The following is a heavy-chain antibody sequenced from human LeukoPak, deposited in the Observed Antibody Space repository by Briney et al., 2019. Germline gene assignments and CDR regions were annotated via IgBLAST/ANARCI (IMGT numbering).Heavy chain of an antibody. CDR2: IFHSGST. CDR1: NGSITTNSYY. V-gene: IGHV4-39*01. Sequence: PSETLSLTCTVSNGSITTNSYYWGWIRQPPGKGLEWIGTIFHSGSTYYNPSLKSRVTITVDTSKNQFSLNLNSVTSADTAVYYCARPWGAGAPFDPWGPGTLVTVSS. D-gene: IGHD1-26*01. J-gene: IGHJ5*02. CDR3: ARPWGAGAPFDP.